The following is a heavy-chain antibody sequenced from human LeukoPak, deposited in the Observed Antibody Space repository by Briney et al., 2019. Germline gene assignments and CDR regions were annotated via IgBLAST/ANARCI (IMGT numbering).Heavy chain of an antibody. J-gene: IGHJ4*02. V-gene: IGHV3-21*01. CDR2: ITSSGSYI. CDR3: ARGVGNYRYYFDY. D-gene: IGHD3-22*01. Sequence: GGSLRLSCAASGFIFNNFGMNWVRQAPGKGLEWVSSITSSGSYIYYRDSVKGRFTISRDNAKNSLYLQMNSLRAEDTAVYYCARGVGNYRYYFDYWGQGTLVTVSS. CDR1: GFIFNNFG.